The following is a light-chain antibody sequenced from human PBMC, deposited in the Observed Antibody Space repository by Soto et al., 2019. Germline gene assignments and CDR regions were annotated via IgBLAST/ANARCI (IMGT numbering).Light chain of an antibody. CDR3: QQRSNWPPIN. V-gene: IGKV3-11*01. Sequence: EIVLTQSPATLSLSPGERATLSCRASQSVSNYLAWYQHKPGQAPRLLIYDASNRATGIPARFSGSGSGTDFTLTINSLEPEDFAVYYCQQRSNWPPINFGQGTRLEIK. CDR2: DAS. J-gene: IGKJ5*01. CDR1: QSVSNY.